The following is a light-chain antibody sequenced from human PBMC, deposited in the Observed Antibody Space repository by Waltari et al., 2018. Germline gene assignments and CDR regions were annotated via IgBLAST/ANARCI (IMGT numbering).Light chain of an antibody. CDR1: SSVTGNPKL. V-gene: IGLV2-23*02. Sequence: QSALTQTPTVSASPGQSITLSCRGTSSVTGNPKLVSWYQQHPGKAPTLIIYYVYKRPSGVSHRFPGSKSGNTAFLAISGLQTADEADYYCSSYAGSAISVFGGGTKLTVL. J-gene: IGLJ3*02. CDR2: YVY. CDR3: SSYAGSAISV.